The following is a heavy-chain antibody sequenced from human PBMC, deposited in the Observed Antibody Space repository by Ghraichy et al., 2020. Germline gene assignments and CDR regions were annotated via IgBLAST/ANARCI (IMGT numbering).Heavy chain of an antibody. Sequence: ETLSLTCAASGFTFSSYWMSWVRQAPGKGLEWVANIKQDGSEKYYVDSVKGRFTISRDNAKNSLYLQMNSLRAEDTAVYYCARDRHDFWSGYYFNYYYGMDVWGQGTTVTVSS. CDR3: ARDRHDFWSGYYFNYYYGMDV. V-gene: IGHV3-7*01. J-gene: IGHJ6*02. CDR2: IKQDGSEK. D-gene: IGHD3-3*01. CDR1: GFTFSSYW.